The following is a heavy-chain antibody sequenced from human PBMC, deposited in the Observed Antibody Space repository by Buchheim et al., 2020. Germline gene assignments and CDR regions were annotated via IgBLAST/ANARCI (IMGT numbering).Heavy chain of an antibody. CDR2: IAASSSTA. Sequence: EVQLVESGGGSVQPGGSLRLSCAVSGFTLSSYPMNWVRQAPGRGLEWLSYIAASSSTAFYADSVKGRFTISRDNAKNSLYLQMNSVRAEDTAVYYCARERSYTLDVWGQGT. J-gene: IGHJ6*02. CDR1: GFTLSSYP. D-gene: IGHD4-11*01. V-gene: IGHV3-48*01. CDR3: ARERSYTLDV.